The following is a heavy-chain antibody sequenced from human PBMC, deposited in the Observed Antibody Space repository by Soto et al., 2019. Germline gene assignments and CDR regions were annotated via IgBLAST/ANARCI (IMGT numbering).Heavy chain of an antibody. Sequence: EVQLVETGGGLIQPGGSLRLSCAASGFTVSSTYMSWVRQPPGKGLEWVSVIYSGGSTYYADSVKGRFTISRDNSQTTLYLQMNSLSAEDTAVYYGARAQVWGVIRCYFDYWGLGTLVTVSS. V-gene: IGHV3-53*02. CDR3: ARAQVWGVIRCYFDY. D-gene: IGHD3-10*01. CDR1: GFTVSSTY. J-gene: IGHJ4*02. CDR2: IYSGGST.